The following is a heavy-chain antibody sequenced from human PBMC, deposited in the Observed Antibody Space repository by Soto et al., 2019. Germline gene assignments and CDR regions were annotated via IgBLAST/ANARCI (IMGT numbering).Heavy chain of an antibody. CDR1: GGSFSGYY. J-gene: IGHJ5*02. CDR2: INHSGST. CDR3: ARIGLNWNYGAARGWFDP. Sequence: TLSLTCAVYGGSFSGYYWSWIRQPPGKGLEWIGEINHSGSTNYNPSLKSRVTISVDTSKNQFSLKLSSVTAADTAVYYCARIGLNWNYGAARGWFDPWGQGTLVTVPS. D-gene: IGHD1-7*01. V-gene: IGHV4-34*01.